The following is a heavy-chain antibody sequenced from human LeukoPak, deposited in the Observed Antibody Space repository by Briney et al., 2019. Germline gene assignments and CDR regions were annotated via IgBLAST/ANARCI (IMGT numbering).Heavy chain of an antibody. CDR1: GYTFAGYY. D-gene: IGHD4-17*01. CDR2: ISAYNGNT. CDR3: AREYGDYGFDY. V-gene: IGHV1-18*04. Sequence: ASVKVSCKASGYTFAGYYMHWVRQAPGQGLEWMGWISAYNGNTNYAQKLQGRVTMTTDTSTSTAYMELRSLRSDDTAVYYCAREYGDYGFDYWGQGTLVTVSS. J-gene: IGHJ4*02.